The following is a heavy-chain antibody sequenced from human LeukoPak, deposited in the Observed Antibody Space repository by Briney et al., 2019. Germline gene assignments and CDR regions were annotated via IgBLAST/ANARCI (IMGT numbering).Heavy chain of an antibody. D-gene: IGHD3-10*01. CDR2: ISGSGSGGST. J-gene: IGHJ4*02. CDR3: AKPLWFGELLPY. V-gene: IGHV3-23*01. CDR1: GFTFSSYG. Sequence: GGSLRLSCAASGFTFSSYGMTWVRQAPGKGLEWVSAISGSGSGGSTYYADSVKGRFTISRDNSKNTLYLQMNSLRAEDTAVYYCAKPLWFGELLPYWGQGTLVTVSS.